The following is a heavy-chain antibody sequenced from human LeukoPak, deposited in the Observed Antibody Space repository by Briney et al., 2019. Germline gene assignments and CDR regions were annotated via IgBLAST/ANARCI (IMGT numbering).Heavy chain of an antibody. CDR1: GGSIGTYY. CDR2: IYYSGNT. J-gene: IGHJ5*02. V-gene: IGHV4-59*08. Sequence: SETLSLTCTVSGGSIGTYYWSWIRQPPGKGLEWIGYIYYSGNTDYNPSLKSRVTMSIDTSKNQFSLKVSSVIAADTAVYYCARGYCTTASCYFPLKGFDPWGQGTLVTVSS. D-gene: IGHD2-2*01. CDR3: ARGYCTTASCYFPLKGFDP.